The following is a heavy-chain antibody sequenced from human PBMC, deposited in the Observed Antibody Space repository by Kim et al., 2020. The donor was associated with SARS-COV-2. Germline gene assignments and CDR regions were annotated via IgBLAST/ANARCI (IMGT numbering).Heavy chain of an antibody. D-gene: IGHD3-16*01. Sequence: SETLSLTCAVYGGSFSGYYWSWIRQPPGKGLEWIGEINHSGSTNYNPSLKSRVTISVDTSKNQFSLKLSSVTAADTAVYYCARGRHDLWGQGTLVTVSS. CDR3: ARGRHDL. CDR1: GGSFSGYY. CDR2: INHSGST. J-gene: IGHJ4*02. V-gene: IGHV4-34*01.